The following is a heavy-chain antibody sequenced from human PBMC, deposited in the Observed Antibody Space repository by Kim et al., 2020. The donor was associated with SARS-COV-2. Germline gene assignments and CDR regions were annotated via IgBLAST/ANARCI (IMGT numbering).Heavy chain of an antibody. CDR3: AKGYDFWSTSPFDC. Sequence: ADSVKGRFTISRDNSKNSLDLQMNSLRTEDTALYYCAKGYDFWSTSPFDCWGQGTLVTVSS. V-gene: IGHV3-43*01. D-gene: IGHD3-3*01. J-gene: IGHJ4*02.